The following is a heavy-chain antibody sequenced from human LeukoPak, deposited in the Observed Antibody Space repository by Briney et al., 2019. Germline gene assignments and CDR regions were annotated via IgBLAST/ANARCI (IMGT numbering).Heavy chain of an antibody. J-gene: IGHJ6*03. CDR1: GFTFSSYG. CDR2: ISYDGSNK. V-gene: IGHV3-30*18. Sequence: GGSLRLSCAASGFTFSSYGMHWVRQAPGKGLEWVAVISYDGSNKYYADSVKGRFTISRDNSKNTLYLQMNSLRAEDTAVYYCAKAHFRGEYHYYMDVWGKGTTVTVSS. D-gene: IGHD3-10*01. CDR3: AKAHFRGEYHYYMDV.